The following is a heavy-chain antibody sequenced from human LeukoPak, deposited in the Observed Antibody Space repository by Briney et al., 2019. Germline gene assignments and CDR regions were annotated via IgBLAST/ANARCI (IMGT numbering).Heavy chain of an antibody. V-gene: IGHV4-34*01. CDR2: INHSGSA. D-gene: IGHD4-17*01. CDR1: GGSFSGYY. J-gene: IGHJ4*02. CDR3: ARGQGTVTTH. Sequence: SETLSLTCAVSGGSFSGYYWTWIRQPPGKGLEWIGEINHSGSANYNPSLKSRVTISLDTSKNQFSLRLSSVTAADTAVYYCARGQGTVTTHWGQGTLVTVSS.